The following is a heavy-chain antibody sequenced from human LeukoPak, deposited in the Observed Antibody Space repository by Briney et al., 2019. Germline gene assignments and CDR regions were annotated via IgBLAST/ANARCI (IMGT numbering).Heavy chain of an antibody. V-gene: IGHV1-2*02. D-gene: IGHD3-22*01. CDR3: ARGPRITMIVVVIKKDGDY. J-gene: IGHJ4*02. CDR2: INPNSGGT. Sequence: ASVKVSCKASGYTFTGYYMHWVRQAPGQGLEWMGWINPNSGGTNYAQKFQGRVTMTRDTSIRTAYMELSRLRSDDTAVYYCARGPRITMIVVVIKKDGDYWGQGTLVTVSS. CDR1: GYTFTGYY.